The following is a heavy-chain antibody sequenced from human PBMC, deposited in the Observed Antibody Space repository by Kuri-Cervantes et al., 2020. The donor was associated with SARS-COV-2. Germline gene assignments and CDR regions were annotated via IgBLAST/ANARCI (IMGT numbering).Heavy chain of an antibody. J-gene: IGHJ6*02. V-gene: IGHV1-69*04. CDR3: ASTSDIVVVPAADYYGMDV. CDR1: GGTFSSYA. Sequence: SVKVSCKASGGTFSSYAISWVRQAPGQGLEWMGRIIPILGIANYAQKFQGRVTITADKSTSTAYMELSSLRSEDTAMYYCASTSDIVVVPAADYYGMDVWGQGTMVTVSS. CDR2: IIPILGIA. D-gene: IGHD2-2*01.